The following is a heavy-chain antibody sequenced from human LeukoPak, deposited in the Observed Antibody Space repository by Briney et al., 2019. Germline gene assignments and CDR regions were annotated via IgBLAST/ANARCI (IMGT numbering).Heavy chain of an antibody. Sequence: TGGSLILSCVASGFTFSSYAMSWVRQAPGKGLEWVSAIRGSGGSTYYADSVKGRFTISRDNSKNTLYLQMNSLRAEDTAVYYCAKAGAVVVVAAKYFDYWGQGTLVTVSS. D-gene: IGHD2-15*01. V-gene: IGHV3-23*01. J-gene: IGHJ4*02. CDR3: AKAGAVVVVAAKYFDY. CDR2: IRGSGGST. CDR1: GFTFSSYA.